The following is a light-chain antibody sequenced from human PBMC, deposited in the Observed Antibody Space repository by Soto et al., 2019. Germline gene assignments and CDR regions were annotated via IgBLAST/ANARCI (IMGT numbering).Light chain of an antibody. CDR3: QAWDSSPAHVV. Sequence: SYELTQPPSVSVSPGKTASITCSGDKLGDKYACWYQQKPGQSPVLVIYQDSKRPSGIPERFSGSNSGNTATLTISGTQARDDADYYCQAWDSSPAHVVFGGGPKLTVL. CDR2: QDS. CDR1: KLGDKY. V-gene: IGLV3-1*01. J-gene: IGLJ2*01.